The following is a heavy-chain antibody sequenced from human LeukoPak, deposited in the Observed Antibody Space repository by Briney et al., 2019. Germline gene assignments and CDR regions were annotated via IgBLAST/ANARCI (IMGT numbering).Heavy chain of an antibody. CDR3: ARGGGDIVVVPAAMDY. CDR1: GGTFSSYA. Sequence: SVKVSCKASGGTFSSYAISWVRQAPGQGLEWMGGIIPIFGTANYAQKFQGRVMITADESTSTAYMELSSLRSEDTAVYYCARGGGDIVVVPAAMDYWGQGTLVTVSS. V-gene: IGHV1-69*13. CDR2: IIPIFGTA. D-gene: IGHD2-2*01. J-gene: IGHJ4*02.